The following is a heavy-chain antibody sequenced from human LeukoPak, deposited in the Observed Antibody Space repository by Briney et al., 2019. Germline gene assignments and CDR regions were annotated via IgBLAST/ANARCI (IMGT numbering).Heavy chain of an antibody. V-gene: IGHV3-23*01. D-gene: IGHD3-10*01. CDR1: GFTFSSYA. Sequence: GGSLRLSCAASGFTFSSYAMSWVRQAPGKGLECVSAISGSGGSTYYADSVKGRFTISRDNSKNTLYLQMNSLRAEDTAVYYCANQDVLLWFGELLSSVYWGQGTLVTVSS. J-gene: IGHJ4*02. CDR2: ISGSGGST. CDR3: ANQDVLLWFGELLSSVY.